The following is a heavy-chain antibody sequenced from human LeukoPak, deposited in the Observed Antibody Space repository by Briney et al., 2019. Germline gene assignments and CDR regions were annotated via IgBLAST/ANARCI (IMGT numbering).Heavy chain of an antibody. D-gene: IGHD4-17*01. CDR2: ISGSGGST. V-gene: IGHV3-23*01. Sequence: GGSLRLSCAASGFTFSSYAMSWVRQAPGKGLEWVSVISGSGGSTYYADSVKGRFTISRDNSKNTLSLQMNSLRAEDTAVYYCAKPHYGDYVVFDYWGQGTLVTVSS. CDR3: AKPHYGDYVVFDY. CDR1: GFTFSSYA. J-gene: IGHJ4*02.